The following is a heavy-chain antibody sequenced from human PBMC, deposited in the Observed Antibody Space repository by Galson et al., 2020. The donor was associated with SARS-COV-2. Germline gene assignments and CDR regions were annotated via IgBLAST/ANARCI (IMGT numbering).Heavy chain of an antibody. V-gene: IGHV4-59*08. CDR1: GGSIISYY. CDR2: IYYSGST. D-gene: IGHD2-2*01. CDR3: ARRALGYCSSTSCQEAFDI. Sequence: SETLSLTCTVSGGSIISYYWSWIRQPPGKGLEWIGYIYYSGSTNYNPSLKSRVTISVDTSKNQFSLKLSSVTAADTAMYYCARRALGYCSSTSCQEAFDIWGQGTMVTVSS. J-gene: IGHJ3*02.